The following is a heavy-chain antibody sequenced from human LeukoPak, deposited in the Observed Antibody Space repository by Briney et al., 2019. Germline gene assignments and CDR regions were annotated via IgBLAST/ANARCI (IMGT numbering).Heavy chain of an antibody. CDR1: GFTFSSYW. D-gene: IGHD6-13*01. J-gene: IGHJ4*02. CDR2: TNSDGSST. Sequence: GGSLRLSCAASGFTFSSYWMHWVRQGPGKGLVWVSRTNSDGSSTSYADSVKGRFTISRDNAKNTVYLQMNSLRAEDTAVYYCAKGGSSSPRSTFDYWGQGTLLTVSS. V-gene: IGHV3-74*01. CDR3: AKGGSSSPRSTFDY.